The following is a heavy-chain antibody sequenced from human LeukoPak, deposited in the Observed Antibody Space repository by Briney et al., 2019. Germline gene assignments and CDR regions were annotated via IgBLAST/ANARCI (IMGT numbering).Heavy chain of an antibody. CDR2: ISYDGSNK. J-gene: IGHJ4*02. V-gene: IGHV3-30-3*01. CDR3: ASSIAAAGYRSGYYFDY. D-gene: IGHD6-13*01. Sequence: GGSLRLSCAASGFTFSSYAMHWVRQAPGKGLEWVAVISYDGSNKYYADSVKGRSTISRDNSKNTLYLQMNSLRAEDTAVYYCASSIAAAGYRSGYYFDYWGQGTLVTVSS. CDR1: GFTFSSYA.